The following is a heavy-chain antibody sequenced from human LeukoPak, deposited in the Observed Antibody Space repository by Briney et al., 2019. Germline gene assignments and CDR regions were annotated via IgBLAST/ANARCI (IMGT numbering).Heavy chain of an antibody. Sequence: PGRSLRLSCAASGFTFSSYGMHWVRQAPGKGLEWVAVIWYDGSNKYYADSVKGRFTTSRDNSKNTLYLQMNSLRAEDTAVYYCARDPRSGNLDYRGQGTLVTVSS. J-gene: IGHJ4*02. CDR1: GFTFSSYG. D-gene: IGHD3-3*01. CDR2: IWYDGSNK. V-gene: IGHV3-33*01. CDR3: ARDPRSGNLDY.